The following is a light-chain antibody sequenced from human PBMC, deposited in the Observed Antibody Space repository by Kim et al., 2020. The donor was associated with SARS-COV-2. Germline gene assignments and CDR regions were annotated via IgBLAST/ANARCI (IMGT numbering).Light chain of an antibody. CDR1: KLGQKY. CDR3: QAWDSNTVV. CDR2: QDT. J-gene: IGLJ2*01. V-gene: IGLV3-1*01. Sequence: SYELTQPPSVSVSPGQTASITCSGDKLGQKYACWYQQNPGQSPILVIYQDTKRPSGIPERFSGSNSGNTATLTISGTQAMDEADYYCQAWDSNTVVFGGG.